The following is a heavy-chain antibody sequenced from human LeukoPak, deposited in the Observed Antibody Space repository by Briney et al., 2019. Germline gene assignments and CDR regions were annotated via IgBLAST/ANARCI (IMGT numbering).Heavy chain of an antibody. Sequence: PSQTLSLTCTVSGGSISSGGYYWSWIRQHPGKGLEWIGYIYYSGSTNYNPSLKSRVTISVDTSKNQFSLKLSSVTAADTAVYYCARHAYGAPIDYWGQGTLVTVSS. CDR3: ARHAYGAPIDY. CDR1: GGSISSGGYY. CDR2: IYYSGST. D-gene: IGHD3-16*01. J-gene: IGHJ4*02. V-gene: IGHV4-31*03.